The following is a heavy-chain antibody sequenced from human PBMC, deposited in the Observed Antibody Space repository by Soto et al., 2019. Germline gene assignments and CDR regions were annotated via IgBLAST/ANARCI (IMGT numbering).Heavy chain of an antibody. Sequence: PGESLKISCKGSGYSFTTYWIGWVRQMPGKGLEWMGIIYPGDSDARYSPSFQGQVTISADKSINTAYLEWSSLKASDTAMYYCARRWQLAYFDYWGQGALVTVSS. CDR2: IYPGDSDA. J-gene: IGHJ4*02. V-gene: IGHV5-51*01. CDR1: GYSFTTYW. D-gene: IGHD1-1*01. CDR3: ARRWQLAYFDY.